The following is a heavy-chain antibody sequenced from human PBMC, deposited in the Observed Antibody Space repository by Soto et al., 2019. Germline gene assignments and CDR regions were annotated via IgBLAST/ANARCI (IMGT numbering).Heavy chain of an antibody. D-gene: IGHD3-3*01. CDR2: ISSSSSTI. CDR3: ARESLFLESSSINCFAL. V-gene: IGHV3-48*02. J-gene: IGHJ5*02. CDR1: GFTFSSYS. Sequence: PGGSLRLSCAASGFTFSSYSMNWVRQAPGKGLEWVSYISSSSSTIYYADSVKGRFTISRDNAKNSLYLQMNSLRDEDTAVYYCARESLFLESSSINCFALSRHGTLVTVSA.